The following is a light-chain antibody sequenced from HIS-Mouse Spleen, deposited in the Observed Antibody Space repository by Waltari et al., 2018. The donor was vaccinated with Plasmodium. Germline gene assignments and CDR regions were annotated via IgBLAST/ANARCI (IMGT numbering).Light chain of an antibody. J-gene: IGLJ3*02. CDR2: YYSDSDK. Sequence: QPVLTQPPSSSASPGESARLTCTLPSDINVGSYNIYWYQQTPGSPPRYLLYYYSDSDKGQGSGVPSRFSGFKDASANTGILLIYGLQSEDEADYYCMIWPSNASGVFGGGTKLTVL. CDR1: SDINVGSYN. CDR3: MIWPSNASGV. V-gene: IGLV5-37*01.